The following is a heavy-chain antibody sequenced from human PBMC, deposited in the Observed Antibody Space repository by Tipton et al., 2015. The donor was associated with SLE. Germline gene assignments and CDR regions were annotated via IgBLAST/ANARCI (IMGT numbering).Heavy chain of an antibody. CDR3: ARGSVVADDF. V-gene: IGHV4-59*11. Sequence: TLSLTCSVSGGSINSHYWIWIRQPPGKGLEYIGNIYFSGSTNYNPSLKSRVTISIDTSKGQVSLKLTSVTAADTAVYYCARGSVVADDFWGQGTLVTVSS. J-gene: IGHJ4*02. CDR1: GGSINSHY. CDR2: IYFSGST. D-gene: IGHD2-15*01.